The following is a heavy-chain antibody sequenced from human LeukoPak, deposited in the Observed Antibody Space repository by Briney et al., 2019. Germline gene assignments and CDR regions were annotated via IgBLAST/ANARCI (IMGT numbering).Heavy chain of an antibody. CDR3: AKGLAYSSSWYGDY. V-gene: IGHV3-23*01. J-gene: IGHJ4*02. D-gene: IGHD6-13*01. CDR1: GFTFSTYA. Sequence: PGGSLRLSCAASGFTFSTYAMSWVRQAPGKGLEWVSAISGSRGGTYYADSVKGRFTISRDNSKNTLYLQMNSLRAEDTAVYYCAKGLAYSSSWYGDYWGQGTLVTVSS. CDR2: ISGSRGGT.